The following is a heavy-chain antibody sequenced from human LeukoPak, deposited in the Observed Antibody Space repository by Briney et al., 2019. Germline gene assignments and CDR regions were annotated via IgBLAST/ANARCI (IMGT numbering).Heavy chain of an antibody. Sequence: PGGSLRLSCAVSGFTLSSYWMSWVRQAPGKGPEWVANIKQDGREKYYVDSVKGRFTISRDNAKNSLYLQMNSLRAEDTAVYYCARAFKSGSYFDYWGQGTLVTVSS. CDR3: ARAFKSGSYFDY. D-gene: IGHD1-26*01. CDR2: IKQDGREK. V-gene: IGHV3-7*02. J-gene: IGHJ4*02. CDR1: GFTLSSYW.